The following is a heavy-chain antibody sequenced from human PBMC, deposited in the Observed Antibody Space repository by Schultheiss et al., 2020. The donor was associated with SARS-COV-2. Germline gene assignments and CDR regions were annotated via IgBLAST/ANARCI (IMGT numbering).Heavy chain of an antibody. J-gene: IGHJ4*02. CDR3: ARQPAAAQSFDY. V-gene: IGHV4-38-2*01. D-gene: IGHD6-13*01. Sequence: SETLSLTCAVSGYSISSGYYWGWIRQPPGKGLEWIGSIYHSGNTYYNPSLMSRVTISIDTSKNQFSLRLSSVTAADTAVYYCARQPAAAQSFDYWGQGTLVTVSS. CDR1: GYSISSGYY. CDR2: IYHSGNT.